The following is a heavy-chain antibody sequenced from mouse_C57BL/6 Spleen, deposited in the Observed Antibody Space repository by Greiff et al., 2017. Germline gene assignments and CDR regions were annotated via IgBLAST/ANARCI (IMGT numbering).Heavy chain of an antibody. CDR2: INPTTGGP. CDR1: GYPFTGSY. Sequence: DVQLQESGPELVKPGASVKISCKASGYPFTGSYMNLVKQRPEKSLEWIGEINPTTGGPTYNQKFKAKATLTVDKSSSTAYMQLNSLTSEDSSVYYCAAPQASYWFAYWRPATLVPVS. J-gene: IGHJ3*01. D-gene: IGHD3-2*02. CDR3: AAPQASYWFAY. V-gene: IGHV1-42*01.